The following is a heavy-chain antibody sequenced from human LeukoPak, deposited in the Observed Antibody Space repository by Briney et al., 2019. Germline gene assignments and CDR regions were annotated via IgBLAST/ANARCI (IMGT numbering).Heavy chain of an antibody. J-gene: IGHJ4*02. Sequence: GGSLRLSCAASGFTVSSNYMSWVRQAPGKGLEWVSAISGSGGSTYYADSVKGRFTISRDNSKNTLYLQMNSLRAEDTAVYYCAKDVGATLFYFDYWGQGTLVTVSS. D-gene: IGHD1-26*01. V-gene: IGHV3-23*01. CDR3: AKDVGATLFYFDY. CDR2: ISGSGGST. CDR1: GFTVSSNY.